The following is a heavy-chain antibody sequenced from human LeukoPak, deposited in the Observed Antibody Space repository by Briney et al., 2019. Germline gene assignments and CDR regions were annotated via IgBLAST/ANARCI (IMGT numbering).Heavy chain of an antibody. CDR1: GGSISSHY. D-gene: IGHD2-2*01. J-gene: IGHJ4*02. Sequence: SETLSLICTVSGGSISSHYWSWIRQPPGKGLEWIGYIYYSGSTNYDPSLKSRVTISVDTSKNQFSLKLSSVTAADTAVYYCVRGPGYCSSTSCPYYFDYWGQGTLVTVSS. CDR2: IYYSGST. V-gene: IGHV4-59*11. CDR3: VRGPGYCSSTSCPYYFDY.